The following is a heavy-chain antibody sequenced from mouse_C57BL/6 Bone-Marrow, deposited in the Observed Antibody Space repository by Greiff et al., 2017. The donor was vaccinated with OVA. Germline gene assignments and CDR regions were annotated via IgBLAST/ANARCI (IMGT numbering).Heavy chain of an antibody. CDR3: AIYGNYYFDY. CDR1: GYTFTSYG. Sequence: VKLVESGAELARPGASVKLSCKASGYTFTSYGISWVKQRTGQGLEWIGEIYPRSGNTYYNEKFKGKATLTADKSSSTAYMELRSLTSEDSAVYFCAIYGNYYFDYWGQGTTLTVSS. J-gene: IGHJ2*01. D-gene: IGHD2-1*01. V-gene: IGHV1-81*01. CDR2: IYPRSGNT.